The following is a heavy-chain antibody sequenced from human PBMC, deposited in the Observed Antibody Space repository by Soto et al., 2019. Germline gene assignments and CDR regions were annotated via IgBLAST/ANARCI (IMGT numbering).Heavy chain of an antibody. CDR2: TYYRSRWYN. Sequence: SHTLSLTCAISGDSVSGNSAAWNWIRQSPSRGLEWLGRTYYRSRWYNDYAVSVKSRITVTPDTSKNQFSLKLSSVTAADTAVYYCARGPRSWHIVVVTRFDPWGQGTLVTVSS. CDR1: GDSVSGNSAA. J-gene: IGHJ5*02. CDR3: ARGPRSWHIVVVTRFDP. D-gene: IGHD2-21*02. V-gene: IGHV6-1*01.